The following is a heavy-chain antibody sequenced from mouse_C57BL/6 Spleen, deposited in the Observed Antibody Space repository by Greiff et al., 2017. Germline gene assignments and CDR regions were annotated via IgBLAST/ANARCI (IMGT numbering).Heavy chain of an antibody. V-gene: IGHV1-55*01. D-gene: IGHD1-3*01. Sequence: QVQLQQPGAELVKPGASVKMSCKASGYTFTRYWITWVKQRPGQGLEWIGDIYPGSGSTNYNEKFKSKATLTVDTSSSTAYMQLSSLTSEDSAVYYCARRGKGNAMDYWGQGTSVTVSS. CDR2: IYPGSGST. CDR1: GYTFTRYW. J-gene: IGHJ4*01. CDR3: ARRGKGNAMDY.